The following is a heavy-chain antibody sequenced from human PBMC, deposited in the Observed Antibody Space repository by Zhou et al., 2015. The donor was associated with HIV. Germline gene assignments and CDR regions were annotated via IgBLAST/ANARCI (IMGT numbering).Heavy chain of an antibody. Sequence: QVQMVQSGPEVKKPGASVKVSCRASGYSFTGFYVHWVRQAPGQGLQWMGRINPNDGDTNYAKTFQGRVTLTRDTSINTVYMEFNRLTSDDTALYYCARDRVVATVWSGHPVDWGQGTLLTVSS. CDR3: ARDRVVATVWSGHPVD. CDR2: INPNDGDT. CDR1: GYSFTGFY. J-gene: IGHJ4*02. V-gene: IGHV1-2*06. D-gene: IGHD2-15*01.